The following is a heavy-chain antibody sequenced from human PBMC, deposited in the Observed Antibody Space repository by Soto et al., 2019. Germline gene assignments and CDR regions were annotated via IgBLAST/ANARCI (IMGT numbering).Heavy chain of an antibody. CDR3: APTYYFESGGYYYDY. CDR2: VSYDGRTK. D-gene: IGHD2-15*01. J-gene: IGHJ4*02. V-gene: IGHV3-30*04. Sequence: QVQLVESGGGVVQPGRSLRLSCAASGFTFRTYAMHWVRQAPGKGLEWVAAVSYDGRTKYSADSVKGRFTISRDNSKDTLYLQMNSQRVEDTAIYYCAPTYYFESGGYYYDYWGQGTLVTVSS. CDR1: GFTFRTYA.